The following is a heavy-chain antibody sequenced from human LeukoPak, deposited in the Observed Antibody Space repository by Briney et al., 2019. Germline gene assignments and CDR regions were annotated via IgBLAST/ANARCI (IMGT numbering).Heavy chain of an antibody. CDR3: AVEIAAAGPAHFDY. Sequence: ASVKVSCKASGYTFTGYYMHWVRQAPGQGLEWMGGIIPIFGTANYAQKFQGRVTITTDESTSTAYMELSSLRSEDTAVYYCAVEIAAAGPAHFDYWGQGTLVTVSS. D-gene: IGHD6-13*01. CDR2: IIPIFGTA. V-gene: IGHV1-69*05. CDR1: GYTFTGYY. J-gene: IGHJ4*02.